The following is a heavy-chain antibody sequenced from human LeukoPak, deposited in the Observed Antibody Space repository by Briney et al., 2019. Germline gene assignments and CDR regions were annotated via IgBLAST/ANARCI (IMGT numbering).Heavy chain of an antibody. Sequence: GASVKVSCKASGYTSTSYGISWVRQAPGQGLEWMGWISAYNGNTNYAQKLQGRVTMTTDTSTSTAYMELRSLRSDDTAVYYCASSLFSSGRPPSFDYWGQGTLVTVSS. D-gene: IGHD6-19*01. CDR3: ASSLFSSGRPPSFDY. J-gene: IGHJ4*02. V-gene: IGHV1-18*01. CDR1: GYTSTSYG. CDR2: ISAYNGNT.